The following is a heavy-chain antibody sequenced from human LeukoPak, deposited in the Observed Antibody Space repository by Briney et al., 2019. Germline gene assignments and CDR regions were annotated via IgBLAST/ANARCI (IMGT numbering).Heavy chain of an antibody. V-gene: IGHV1-18*01. Sequence: ASVKVSCKASGYTFTSYGISWVRQAPGQGLEWMGWISAYNGNTNYAQKLQGRVTMTTDTSTSTAYMELRSLRSDDTAVYYCARVVVLTASVVPAAISRVDYWGQGTLVTVSS. CDR1: GYTFTSYG. CDR2: ISAYNGNT. D-gene: IGHD2-2*02. CDR3: ARVVVLTASVVPAAISRVDY. J-gene: IGHJ4*02.